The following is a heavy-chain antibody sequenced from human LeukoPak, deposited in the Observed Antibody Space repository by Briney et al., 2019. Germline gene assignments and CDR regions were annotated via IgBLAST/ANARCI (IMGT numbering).Heavy chain of an antibody. CDR1: GYTFTGYY. D-gene: IGHD6-19*01. V-gene: IGHV1-2*02. J-gene: IGHJ4*02. CDR2: INPNSGGT. Sequence: GASVKVSCKASGYTFTGYYMHWVRQAPGQGLEWMGWINPNSGGTNYAQKFQGRVTMTRDTSISTAYMELSRLRSDDTAVYYCARDRFRAVAGNLLGYWGQGTLVTVSS. CDR3: ARDRFRAVAGNLLGY.